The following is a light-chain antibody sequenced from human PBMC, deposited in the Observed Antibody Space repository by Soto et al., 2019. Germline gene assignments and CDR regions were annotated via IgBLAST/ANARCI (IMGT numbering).Light chain of an antibody. CDR3: QQRSNWPRT. CDR1: QTVTRY. CDR2: DTS. J-gene: IGKJ1*01. V-gene: IGKV3-11*01. Sequence: IVLAQSPATLSLSPGERATLSCRTSQTVTRYLAWYQHKPGQAPRLLIYDTSNRATGVPARFSGSGSGTDFTLTISSLEPEDFAVYYCQQRSNWPRTFGQGTKVDIK.